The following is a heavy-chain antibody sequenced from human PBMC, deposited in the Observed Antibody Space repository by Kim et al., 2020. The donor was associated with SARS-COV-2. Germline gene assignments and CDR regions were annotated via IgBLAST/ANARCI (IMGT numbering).Heavy chain of an antibody. D-gene: IGHD3-22*01. J-gene: IGHJ4*02. CDR2: ISSSSSYT. CDR3: ARDTRGSGYYTPPEY. CDR1: GFTFSDYY. Sequence: GGSLRLSCAASGFTFSDYYMSWIRQAPGKGLEWVSYISSSSSYTNYADSVKGRFTISRDNAKNSLYLQMNSLRAEDTAVYYCARDTRGSGYYTPPEYWGQGTLVTVSS. V-gene: IGHV3-11*05.